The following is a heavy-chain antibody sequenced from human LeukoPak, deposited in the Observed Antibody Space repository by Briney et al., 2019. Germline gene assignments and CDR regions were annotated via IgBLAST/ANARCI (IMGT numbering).Heavy chain of an antibody. D-gene: IGHD2/OR15-2a*01. V-gene: IGHV4-59*01. J-gene: IGHJ6*03. Sequence: SETLSLTCTVSGDSISGEYWNWIRQPAGKGLEWIGYIYYSGSTNYNPSLKSRVTISVDTSKNQFSLKLSSVTAADTAVYYCASSRSQYYYYYMDVWGKGTTVTVSS. CDR2: IYYSGST. CDR1: GDSISGEY. CDR3: ASSRSQYYYYYMDV.